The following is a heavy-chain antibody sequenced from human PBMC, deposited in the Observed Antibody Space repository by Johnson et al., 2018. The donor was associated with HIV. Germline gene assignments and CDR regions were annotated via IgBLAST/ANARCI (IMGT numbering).Heavy chain of an antibody. CDR1: GINFGSYW. J-gene: IGHJ3*02. Sequence: VQLVESGGGLVQPGGSLRLSCTASGINFGSYWMHWFRQAPGKGLVWVSRINSDGSTIYYADSVKGRFTISRDNAKHSLYLQMNILRAEDTAVYYCARDGSSSFDAFDIWGQGTMVTVSS. V-gene: IGHV3-74*01. CDR2: INSDGSTI. D-gene: IGHD6-6*01. CDR3: ARDGSSSFDAFDI.